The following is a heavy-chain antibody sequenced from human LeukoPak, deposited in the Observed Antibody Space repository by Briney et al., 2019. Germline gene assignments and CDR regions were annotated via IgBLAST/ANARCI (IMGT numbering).Heavy chain of an antibody. J-gene: IGHJ4*02. CDR1: GFTFDDYA. V-gene: IGHV3-9*01. CDR3: AKGADILTGYSYYFDY. CDR2: ISWNSGSI. Sequence: GRSLRLSCAASGFTFDDYAVHWVRQAPGKGLEWVSGISWNSGSIGYADSVKGRFTISRDNAKNSLYLQMNSLRAEDTALYYCAKGADILTGYSYYFDYWGQGTLVTVSS. D-gene: IGHD3-9*01.